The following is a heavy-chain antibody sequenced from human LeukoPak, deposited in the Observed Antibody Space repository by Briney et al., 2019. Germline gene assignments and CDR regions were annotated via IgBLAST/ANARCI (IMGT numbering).Heavy chain of an antibody. Sequence: SETLSLTCTVSGDSISGYYWSWIRQPPGKGLEWIGYIFYSGSTNYNPSLKSRVTISVDTSKNQFSLKLSSVTAADTAVYYCARRDSWTNFDYWGQGTLVTVSS. V-gene: IGHV4-59*12. CDR1: GDSISGYY. D-gene: IGHD6-13*01. CDR2: IFYSGST. J-gene: IGHJ4*02. CDR3: ARRDSWTNFDY.